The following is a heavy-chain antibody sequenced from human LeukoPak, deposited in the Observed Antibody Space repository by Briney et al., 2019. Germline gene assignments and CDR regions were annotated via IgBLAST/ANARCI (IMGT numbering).Heavy chain of an antibody. CDR1: GFTFSSYE. D-gene: IGHD3-3*01. J-gene: IGHJ6*02. CDR2: ISSSGSTI. CDR3: ARDMNSGLGV. V-gene: IGHV3-48*03. Sequence: GSLRLSCAASGFTFSSYEMNWVRQAPGKGLEWVSYISSSGSTIYYADSVKGRFTISRDNAKNSLYLQMNSLRAEDTAVYYCARDMNSGLGVWGQGTTVTVSS.